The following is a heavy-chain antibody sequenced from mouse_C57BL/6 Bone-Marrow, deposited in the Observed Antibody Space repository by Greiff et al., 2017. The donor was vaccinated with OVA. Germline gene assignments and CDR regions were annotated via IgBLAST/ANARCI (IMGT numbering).Heavy chain of an antibody. CDR3: ARHYYGSSDY. J-gene: IGHJ2*01. D-gene: IGHD1-1*01. V-gene: IGHV5-6*01. CDR1: GFTFSSYG. Sequence: EVQGVESGGDLVKPGGSLKLSCAASGFTFSSYGMSWVRQTPDKRLEWVATISSGGSYTYYPDSVKGRFTISRDNAKNTLYLQMSSLKSEDTAMYYCARHYYGSSDYWGQGTTLTVSS. CDR2: ISSGGSYT.